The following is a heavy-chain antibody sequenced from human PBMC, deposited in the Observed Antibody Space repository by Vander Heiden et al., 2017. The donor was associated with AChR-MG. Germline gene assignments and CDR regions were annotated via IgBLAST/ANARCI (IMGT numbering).Heavy chain of an antibody. D-gene: IGHD3-16*01. CDR1: GFTFSSYG. V-gene: IGHV3-33*01. J-gene: IGHJ4*02. CDR2: IWYDGSKK. Sequence: QVQLVESGGGVVQPGRSLRLSCAASGFTFSSYGMHGVRQPPGKGLEWVAVIWYDGSKKYYADSMKGRFTISRDDSKNTLFLQVNSLRAEDTAVYYCARDGGAPRGFDYWGQGTLVTVSS. CDR3: ARDGGAPRGFDY.